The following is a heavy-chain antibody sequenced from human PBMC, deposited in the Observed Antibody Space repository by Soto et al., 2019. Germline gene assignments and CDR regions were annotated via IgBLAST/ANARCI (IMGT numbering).Heavy chain of an antibody. CDR1: GFTFSSYW. J-gene: IGHJ4*02. CDR3: ARVGSSSSLSLLWDY. D-gene: IGHD6-6*01. CDR2: IKQDGSEK. Sequence: GGSLRLSCAASGFTFSSYWMSWVRQAPGKGLEWVANIKQDGSEKYYVDSVKGRFTISRDNAKNSLYLQMNSLRAEDTAVYYCARVGSSSSLSLLWDYWGQGTLVTVSS. V-gene: IGHV3-7*01.